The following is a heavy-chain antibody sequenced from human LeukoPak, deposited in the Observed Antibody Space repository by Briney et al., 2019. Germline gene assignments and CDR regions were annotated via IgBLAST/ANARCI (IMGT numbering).Heavy chain of an antibody. V-gene: IGHV1-46*01. CDR1: GYTFTNYY. Sequence: ASVKVSCKASGYTFTNYYMHWVRQAPGQGLEWMGLINPSGGTTGNAQKFQGRVTMTRDTSTSAVYMELSSLRSEDTAVYYCARDLSIGQDGFDMWGQGTMVTVSS. D-gene: IGHD2-15*01. J-gene: IGHJ3*02. CDR3: ARDLSIGQDGFDM. CDR2: INPSGGTT.